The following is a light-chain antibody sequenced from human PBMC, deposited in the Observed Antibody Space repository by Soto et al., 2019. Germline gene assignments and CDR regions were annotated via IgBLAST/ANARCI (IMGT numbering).Light chain of an antibody. CDR3: QQRSNWPLT. Sequence: EIVLTQSPATLSLSPGERATLSCRASQSVRSYLAWYQQKPGQSPRLLIYDSTNRATGIPARFSGSGSGTDFTLTISSLEPEDFAIYYCQQRSNWPLTFGGGTNVEI. V-gene: IGKV3-11*01. CDR1: QSVRSY. CDR2: DST. J-gene: IGKJ4*01.